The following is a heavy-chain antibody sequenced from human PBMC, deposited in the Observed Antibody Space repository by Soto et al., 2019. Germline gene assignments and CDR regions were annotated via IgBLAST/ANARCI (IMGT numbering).Heavy chain of an antibody. CDR3: ARVFFRLFAFDI. CDR1: GYTFTTYG. CDR2: ISAYNGNT. V-gene: IGHV1-18*01. D-gene: IGHD3-22*01. J-gene: IGHJ3*02. Sequence: QVQLVQXGGEVKKPGASVKVSCKASGYTFTTYGISWVRQAPGQGLEWMGWISAYNGNTSYAQKLQGRVTMTTDTSTSTAYMELRSLRSDDTAVYYCARVFFRLFAFDIWGQGTMVTVSS.